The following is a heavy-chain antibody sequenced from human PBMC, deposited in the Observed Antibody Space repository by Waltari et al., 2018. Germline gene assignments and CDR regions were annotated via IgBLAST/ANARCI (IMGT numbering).Heavy chain of an antibody. Sequence: EVQLLESGGGLSQPGGSLRLSCAASGFSINAYAMSWVRQAPGKGLEWVSSISERGDSTYYADSVKGRVTTSRDNSKNTVYLQMRNMRSEDTAVYYCAKEGVGYCTRTRCCIGFDLWGQGTLVTVSS. CDR3: AKEGVGYCTRTRCCIGFDL. CDR2: ISERGDST. CDR1: GFSINAYA. V-gene: IGHV3-23*01. D-gene: IGHD2-2*01. J-gene: IGHJ4*02.